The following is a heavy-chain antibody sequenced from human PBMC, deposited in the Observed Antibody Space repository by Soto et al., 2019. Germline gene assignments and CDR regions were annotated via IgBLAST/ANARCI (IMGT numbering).Heavy chain of an antibody. CDR2: IIPIFGTA. CDR3: AREYIVVVVAADKNNSYYGMDV. V-gene: IGHV1-69*13. CDR1: GGTFSSYA. J-gene: IGHJ6*02. D-gene: IGHD2-15*01. Sequence: SVKVSCKASGGTFSSYAISWVRQAPGQGLEWMGGIIPIFGTANYAQKFQGRVTITADESTSTAYMELSSLRSEDTAVYYCAREYIVVVVAADKNNSYYGMDVWGQGTTVSSP.